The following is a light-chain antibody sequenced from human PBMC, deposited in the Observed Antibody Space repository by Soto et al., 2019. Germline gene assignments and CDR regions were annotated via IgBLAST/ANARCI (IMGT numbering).Light chain of an antibody. CDR1: SSDVGGYNY. V-gene: IGLV2-14*01. CDR3: TSFTSSSTWV. CDR2: DVD. Sequence: QSALTQPASVSGSPGQSITISCTGTSSDVGGYNYVSWYRQDPGKAPKLMIYDVDKRPSGLSNRFSGSKSGNTASLTISGLQAADEADYYCTSFTSSSTWVFGGGTKVTVL. J-gene: IGLJ3*02.